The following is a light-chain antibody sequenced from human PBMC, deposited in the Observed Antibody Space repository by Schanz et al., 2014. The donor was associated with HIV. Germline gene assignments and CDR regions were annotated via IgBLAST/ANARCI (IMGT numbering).Light chain of an antibody. V-gene: IGKV1-39*01. CDR1: QSISIY. CDR3: QQSYSAPRT. Sequence: DIQMTQSPSSLSASVGDRVTITCRASQSISIYLNWYQQKPGKPPKLLIYAASNLQSGVPSRFSGSGSGTDFTLTISSLQPEDFATYYCQQSYSAPRTFGQGTRVEIK. CDR2: AAS. J-gene: IGKJ1*01.